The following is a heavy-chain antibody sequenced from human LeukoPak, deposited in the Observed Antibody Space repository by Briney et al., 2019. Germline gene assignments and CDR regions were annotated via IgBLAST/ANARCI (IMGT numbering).Heavy chain of an antibody. CDR1: GYTFTGYY. D-gene: IGHD5-12*01. V-gene: IGHV1-2*02. CDR3: ARVRGAIVAHNWFDR. J-gene: IGHJ5*02. Sequence: ASVMVSCKASGYTFTGYYMHWVRQAPGQGLEWMGWINPNSGGTNYAQKFQGRVTMTRDTFISTAYMELSRLRSDDTAVYYCARVRGAIVAHNWFDRWGQGTLVTVSS. CDR2: INPNSGGT.